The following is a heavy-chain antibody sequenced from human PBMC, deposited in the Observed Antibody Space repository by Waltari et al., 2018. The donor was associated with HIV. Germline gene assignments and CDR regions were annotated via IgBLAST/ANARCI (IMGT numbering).Heavy chain of an antibody. V-gene: IGHV3-15*01. CDR2: IKSKTDGGTT. Sequence: EVQLVESGGGLVKPGGSLRLSCAASGFTFSNAWMSWVGQAPGKGLEWVGRIKSKTDGGTTDYAAPVKGRFTISRDDSKNTLYLQMNSLKTEDTAVYYCTTWEHMVRGVITWGQGTMVTVSS. D-gene: IGHD3-10*01. J-gene: IGHJ3*01. CDR3: TTWEHMVRGVIT. CDR1: GFTFSNAW.